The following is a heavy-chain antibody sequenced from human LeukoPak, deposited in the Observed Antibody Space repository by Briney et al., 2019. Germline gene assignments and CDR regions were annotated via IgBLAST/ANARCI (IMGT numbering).Heavy chain of an antibody. CDR3: ARRIGAAGTKGLVY. J-gene: IGHJ4*02. V-gene: IGHV3-11*03. Sequence: GGSLRLSCAVSGFTFSDCYMSSIRQAPGKGLEWVSYISSSSSYTNYADSVKGRFTISRDNAKNSLYLQMNSLRAEDTAVYYCARRIGAAGTKGLVYWGQGTLVTVSS. D-gene: IGHD6-13*01. CDR2: ISSSSSYT. CDR1: GFTFSDCY.